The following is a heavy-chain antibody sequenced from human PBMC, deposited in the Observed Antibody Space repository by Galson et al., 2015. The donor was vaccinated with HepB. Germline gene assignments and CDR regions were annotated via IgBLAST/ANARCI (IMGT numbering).Heavy chain of an antibody. CDR1: GFTFSSYA. CDR2: ISYDGSNK. D-gene: IGHD3-10*01. V-gene: IGHV3-30*04. Sequence: SLRLSCAASGFTFSSYAMHWVRQAPGKGLEWVAVISYDGSNKYYADSVKGRFTISRDNSKNTLYLQMNSLRAEDTAVYYCARPDYPEYYYGSGSHDGGMDVWGQGTTVTVSS. J-gene: IGHJ6*02. CDR3: ARPDYPEYYYGSGSHDGGMDV.